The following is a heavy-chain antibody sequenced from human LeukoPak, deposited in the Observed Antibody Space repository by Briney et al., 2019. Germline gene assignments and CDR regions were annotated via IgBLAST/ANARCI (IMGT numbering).Heavy chain of an antibody. V-gene: IGHV3-74*01. CDR2: ISGDGRNI. D-gene: IGHD3-10*01. CDR1: GFTFSSYW. J-gene: IGHJ4*02. Sequence: GGSLRLSCVASGFTFSSYWMHWVRQDPRKGLVWVSRISGDGRNINYADSVRGRFTISRDNAKNTLYLQMNSLRAEDTAVYYCARDWNGSGSYYDYWGQGTLVTV. CDR3: ARDWNGSGSYYDY.